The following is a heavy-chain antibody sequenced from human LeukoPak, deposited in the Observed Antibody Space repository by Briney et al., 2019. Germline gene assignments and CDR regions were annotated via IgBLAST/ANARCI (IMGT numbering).Heavy chain of an antibody. D-gene: IGHD1-26*01. Sequence: GASVKVSCKASGGTFSSYAISWVRQAPGQGLEWMGGIIPIFGTANYAQKFQGRVTITADESTSTAYMELSSLRSEDTAVYYCARAWVGRGAFDYWGQGTLVTVSS. J-gene: IGHJ4*02. CDR2: IIPIFGTA. CDR3: ARAWVGRGAFDY. V-gene: IGHV1-69*13. CDR1: GGTFSSYA.